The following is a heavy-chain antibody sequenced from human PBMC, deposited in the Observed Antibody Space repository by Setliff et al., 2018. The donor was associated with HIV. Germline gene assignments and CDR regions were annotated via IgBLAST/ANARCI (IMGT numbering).Heavy chain of an antibody. D-gene: IGHD3-10*01. J-gene: IGHJ4*02. Sequence: GESLKISCKGSGYSFATYWIGWVRQMPGKGLECMGIIYPGASDTRYSPSFQGQVTISADKSISTAYLQWSSLKASDTAIYYCARQSEEAPGDYWGQGTLVTVSS. CDR1: GYSFATYW. CDR2: IYPGASDT. V-gene: IGHV5-51*01. CDR3: ARQSEEAPGDY.